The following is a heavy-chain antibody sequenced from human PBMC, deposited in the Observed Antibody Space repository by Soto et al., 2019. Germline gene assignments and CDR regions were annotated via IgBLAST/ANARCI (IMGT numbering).Heavy chain of an antibody. V-gene: IGHV4-59*08. Sequence: PSETLSLTCTVSGGSISSHYWSWIRQPPGKGLEWIAYIYYSGDTNYNPSLKSRVTISVDTSKNQFSLQLTSVTAADTAVYYCTRANWYSEVWGQGTLVNVAS. CDR3: TRANWYSEV. CDR2: IYYSGDT. D-gene: IGHD1-7*01. CDR1: GGSISSHY. J-gene: IGHJ4*02.